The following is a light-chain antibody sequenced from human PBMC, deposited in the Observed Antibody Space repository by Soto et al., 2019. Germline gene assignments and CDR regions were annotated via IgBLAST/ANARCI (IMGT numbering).Light chain of an antibody. CDR3: QQYGSSPWT. Sequence: EIVWTQSPGTLSLSPGERATLSCRASQSVSSSYLGWYQQKPAQAPRLLIYGASSRATGIPDRFSGSGSGTDFTLTISGLEPEDFAVYYCQQYGSSPWTFGQGTKVEIK. CDR1: QSVSSSY. V-gene: IGKV3-20*01. CDR2: GAS. J-gene: IGKJ1*01.